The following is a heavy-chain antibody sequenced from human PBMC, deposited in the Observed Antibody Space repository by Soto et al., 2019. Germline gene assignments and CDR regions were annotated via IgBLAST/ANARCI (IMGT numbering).Heavy chain of an antibody. V-gene: IGHV2-5*02. D-gene: IGHD6-13*01. CDR1: GFSLSTSGVG. CDR3: AHSPRPGNYCYYGMDV. CDR2: IYWDDDK. J-gene: IGHJ6*02. Sequence: QITLKESGPPLVKPTQTLTLTCTFSGFSLSTSGVGVGWIRQPPGKALEWLALIYWDDDKRYSPSLKSRLTITKDTSKNQVVLTMTNMVPVDTATYYCAHSPRPGNYCYYGMDVWGQGTTVTVSS.